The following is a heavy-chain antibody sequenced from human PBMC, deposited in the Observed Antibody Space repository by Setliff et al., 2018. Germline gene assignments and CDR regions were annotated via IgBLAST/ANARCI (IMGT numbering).Heavy chain of an antibody. CDR1: GGSISSGGYS. V-gene: IGHV4-30-2*01. CDR3: RLAHCSNNCEEALDY. Sequence: SETLSLTCAVSGGSISSGGYSWSWIRQPPGKGLEWIGYISHSGSTDYNPSLKSRVTMSVDTSKNQFSLKLNSVTAADTAVYYFRLAHCSNNCEEALDYWSQGTLVTVSS. D-gene: IGHD2-2*01. J-gene: IGHJ4*02. CDR2: ISHSGST.